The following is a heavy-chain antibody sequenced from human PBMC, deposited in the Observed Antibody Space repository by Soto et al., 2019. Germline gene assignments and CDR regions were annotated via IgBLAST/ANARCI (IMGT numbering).Heavy chain of an antibody. Sequence: EVQLLESGGGLVQPGGSLRLSCAASGFTFSINAMSWVRQAPGKGLEWVSAISGSGGSTYYVDSVKGRLTISRDNSKSTLYLQMTNLRAEDCSECYCARSLQGDIITFDYWGQGTLVTVSS. CDR3: ARSLQGDIITFDY. D-gene: IGHD3-10*01. CDR1: GFTFSINA. V-gene: IGHV3-23*01. CDR2: ISGSGGST. J-gene: IGHJ4*02.